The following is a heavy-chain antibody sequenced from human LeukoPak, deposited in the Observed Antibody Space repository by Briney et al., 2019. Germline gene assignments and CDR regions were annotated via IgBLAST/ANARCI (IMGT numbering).Heavy chain of an antibody. D-gene: IGHD6-13*01. CDR1: GVSINAHY. V-gene: IGHV4-59*11. CDR3: ATNAAAAPDDTFDI. Sequence: SETLSLTCTVSGVSINAHYWSWIRQPPGRGLEWIGYVSHSGNTNYNPSLKSRVTISIDRSKHQFSLKLSSVTAADTAVYYCATNAAAAPDDTFDIWGQGTLVTVSS. CDR2: VSHSGNT. J-gene: IGHJ3*02.